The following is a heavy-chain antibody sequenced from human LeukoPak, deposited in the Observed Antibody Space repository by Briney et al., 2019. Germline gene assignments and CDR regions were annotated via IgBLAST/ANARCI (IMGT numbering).Heavy chain of an antibody. V-gene: IGHV3-53*01. CDR1: GFTVSRNY. J-gene: IGHJ4*02. Sequence: GGSLRLSCAASGFTVSRNYMSWVRQAPGKGVKWVSVIYSGGSTYYADSVKGRFTISRDNSKNTLYLQMNSPRAEDTAVYYCARGPDFWSGYYYFDYWGQGTLVTVSS. CDR3: ARGPDFWSGYYYFDY. D-gene: IGHD3-3*01. CDR2: IYSGGST.